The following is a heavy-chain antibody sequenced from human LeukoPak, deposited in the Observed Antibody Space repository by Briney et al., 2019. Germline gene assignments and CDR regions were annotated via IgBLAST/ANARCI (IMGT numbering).Heavy chain of an antibody. V-gene: IGHV3-15*01. J-gene: IGHJ3*02. CDR1: GFTFSNAW. Sequence: KTGGSLRLSCAASGFTFSNAWMSWVRQAPGKGLEWVGRIKSKTDGGTTDYAAPVKGRFTISRDDSKNTLYLQMNSLKTEDTAVYYCTSYSGSYRRDAFDIWGQGTMVTVSS. CDR2: IKSKTDGGTT. CDR3: TSYSGSYRRDAFDI. D-gene: IGHD1-26*01.